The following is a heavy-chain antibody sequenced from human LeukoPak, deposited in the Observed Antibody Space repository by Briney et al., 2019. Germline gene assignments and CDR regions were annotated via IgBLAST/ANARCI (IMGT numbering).Heavy chain of an antibody. CDR3: ARDPTGGFDY. Sequence: SETLSLTCAVYGGSFSGYYWSWIRQPPGKGLEWIGEINHSGSTNYNPSLKSRVTISVDTSKNQFSLKLSSVTAADTAAYYCARDPTGGFDYWGQGTLVTVSS. CDR1: GGSFSGYY. J-gene: IGHJ4*02. D-gene: IGHD1-26*01. V-gene: IGHV4-34*01. CDR2: INHSGST.